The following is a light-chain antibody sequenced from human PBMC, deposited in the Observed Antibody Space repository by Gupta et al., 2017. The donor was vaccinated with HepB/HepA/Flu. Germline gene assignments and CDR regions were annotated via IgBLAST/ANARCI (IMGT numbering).Light chain of an antibody. J-gene: IGKJ1*01. CDR1: QGHGNN. CDR3: LQHTCYPWT. V-gene: IGKV1-17*01. Sequence: VTITFRTRQGHGNNLCSPQPQPGIAPKRLIYAAPSLHSWVPSSFSGSRTGPDFRLPISSLQPEDLATYYCLQHTCYPWTLGPGIKVEI. CDR2: AAP.